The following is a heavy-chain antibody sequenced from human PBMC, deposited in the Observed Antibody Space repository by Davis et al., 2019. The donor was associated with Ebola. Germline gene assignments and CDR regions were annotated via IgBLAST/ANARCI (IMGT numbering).Heavy chain of an antibody. J-gene: IGHJ5*02. Sequence: ASVKVSCKASGYTFTSYYMHWVRQATGQGLEWMGIINPSGGSTSYAQKFQGRVTMTRDTSTSTVYMELSSLRSEDTAVYYCARDREWELRSGWFDPWGQGTLVTVSS. CDR3: ARDREWELRSGWFDP. V-gene: IGHV1-46*01. CDR2: INPSGGST. CDR1: GYTFTSYY. D-gene: IGHD1-26*01.